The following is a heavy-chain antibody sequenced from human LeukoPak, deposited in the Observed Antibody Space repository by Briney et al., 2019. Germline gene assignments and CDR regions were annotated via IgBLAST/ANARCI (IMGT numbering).Heavy chain of an antibody. Sequence: GGSLRLSCAASGSTFSSYAMSWVRQAPGKGLEWVSAISGSGGSTYYADSVKGRFTISRDNSKNTLYLQMNSLRAEDTAVYYCARSRMVRGVNRHQKLDYWGQGTLVTVSS. CDR2: ISGSGGST. D-gene: IGHD3-10*01. CDR3: ARSRMVRGVNRHQKLDY. V-gene: IGHV3-23*01. J-gene: IGHJ4*02. CDR1: GSTFSSYA.